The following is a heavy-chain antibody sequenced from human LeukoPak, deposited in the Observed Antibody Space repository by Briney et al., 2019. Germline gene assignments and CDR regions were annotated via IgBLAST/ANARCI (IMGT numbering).Heavy chain of an antibody. CDR3: ARGTYYYDSSGYGDAFDI. V-gene: IGHV3-21*01. Sequence: GGSLRLSCAASGFTFSSYSMNWVRQAPGKGLEWVSSISSSSSYIYYADSVKGRFTISRDNAKNSLYLQMNSLRAEDTAVYYCARGTYYYDSSGYGDAFDIWGQGTMVTVSS. J-gene: IGHJ3*02. CDR1: GFTFSSYS. D-gene: IGHD3-22*01. CDR2: ISSSSSYI.